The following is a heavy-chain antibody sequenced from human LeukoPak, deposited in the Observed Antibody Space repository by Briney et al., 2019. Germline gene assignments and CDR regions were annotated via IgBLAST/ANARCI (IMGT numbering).Heavy chain of an antibody. J-gene: IGHJ4*02. CDR2: IYPGDSDT. CDR3: VLAGSGSYYFDY. Sequence: GESLKISCKGFGYRFTNYWIGWVRQMPGKGLEWMGIIYPGDSDTRYSPSFQGQVTISADKSINTAYLQWSSLKASDTAMYYCVLAGSGSYYFDYWGQGILVTVSS. V-gene: IGHV5-51*01. CDR1: GYRFTNYW. D-gene: IGHD3-10*01.